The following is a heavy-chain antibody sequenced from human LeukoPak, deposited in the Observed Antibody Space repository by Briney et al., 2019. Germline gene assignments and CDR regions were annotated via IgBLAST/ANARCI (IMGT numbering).Heavy chain of an antibody. D-gene: IGHD1-26*01. Sequence: SETLSLTCADPGYSISSGYYWGWIRQPPGKGLEWIGSIYHSGSTYYNPSLKSRVTISVDTSKNQFSLKLSSVTAADTAVYYCARLGSGSYSPARYWGQGTLVTVSS. CDR2: IYHSGST. J-gene: IGHJ4*02. CDR3: ARLGSGSYSPARY. CDR1: GYSISSGYY. V-gene: IGHV4-38-2*01.